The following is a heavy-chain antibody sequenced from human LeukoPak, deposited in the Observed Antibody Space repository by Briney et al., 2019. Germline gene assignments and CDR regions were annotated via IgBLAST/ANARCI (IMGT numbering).Heavy chain of an antibody. CDR1: GGTFSSYA. Sequence: GSSVKVSCKASGGTFSSYAISWVRQAPGQGLEWMGRIIPILGIANYAQKFQGRVTITADKSTSTAYMELSSLRSEDTAVYYCARDHNCSGGGCQAYALNDAFDIWGQGTMVTVSS. V-gene: IGHV1-69*04. J-gene: IGHJ3*02. D-gene: IGHD2-15*01. CDR3: ARDHNCSGGGCQAYALNDAFDI. CDR2: IIPILGIA.